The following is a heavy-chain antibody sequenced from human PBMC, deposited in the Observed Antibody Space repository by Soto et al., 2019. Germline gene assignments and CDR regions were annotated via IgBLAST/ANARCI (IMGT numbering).Heavy chain of an antibody. D-gene: IGHD3-9*01. CDR1: GYTFTGYY. CDR3: ARAAYDILTGHYNGGAFEI. J-gene: IGHJ3*02. V-gene: IGHV1-2*04. CDR2: INPNSGGT. Sequence: ASVKVSCKASGYTFTGYYMHWVRQAPGQGLEWMGWINPNSGGTNYAQKFQGWVTMTRDTSISTAYMELRGLRSEDTAIYYCARAAYDILTGHYNGGAFEIWGQGTMVTVSS.